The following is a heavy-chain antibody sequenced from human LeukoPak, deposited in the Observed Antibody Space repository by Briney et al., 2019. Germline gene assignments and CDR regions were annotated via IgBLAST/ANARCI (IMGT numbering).Heavy chain of an antibody. D-gene: IGHD5-18*01. CDR2: IIPILGIA. Sequence: GASVKVSCKASGGTFSSYTISWVRQAPGQGLEWMGRIIPILGIANYAQGFQGRVTITTDESTSTAYMELSSLRSEDTAVYYCATRTHNSYAEGWYFDLWGRGTLVTVSS. CDR3: ATRTHNSYAEGWYFDL. J-gene: IGHJ2*01. CDR1: GGTFSSYT. V-gene: IGHV1-69*02.